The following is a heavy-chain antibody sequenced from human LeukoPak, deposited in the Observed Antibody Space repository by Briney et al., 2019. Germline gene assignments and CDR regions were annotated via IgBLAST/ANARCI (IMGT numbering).Heavy chain of an antibody. CDR3: ARDRDWLLRGYYYYYMDV. D-gene: IGHD3-9*01. CDR2: IYTSGST. V-gene: IGHV4-4*07. J-gene: IGHJ6*03. CDR1: GGSFSGYY. Sequence: SETLSLTCAVYGGSFSGYYWSWIRQPAGKGLEWIGRIYTSGSTNYNPSLKSRVTMSVDTSKNQFSLKLSSVTAADTAVYYCARDRDWLLRGYYYYYMDVWGKGTTVTVSS.